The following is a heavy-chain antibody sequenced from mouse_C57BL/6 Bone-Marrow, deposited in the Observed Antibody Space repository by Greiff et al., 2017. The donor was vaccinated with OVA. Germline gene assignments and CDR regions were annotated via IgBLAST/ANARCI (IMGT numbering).Heavy chain of an antibody. Sequence: EVQLQQSGAELVRPGASVKLSCTASGFNIKDDYMHWVKQRPEQGLEWIGWIDPENGDTEYASKFQGKATITADTSSNTAYLQLSSLTSEDTAVYYCTTAYYGSSPHYYAMDYWGQGTSVTASS. D-gene: IGHD1-1*01. J-gene: IGHJ4*01. CDR2: IDPENGDT. CDR1: GFNIKDDY. V-gene: IGHV14-4*01. CDR3: TTAYYGSSPHYYAMDY.